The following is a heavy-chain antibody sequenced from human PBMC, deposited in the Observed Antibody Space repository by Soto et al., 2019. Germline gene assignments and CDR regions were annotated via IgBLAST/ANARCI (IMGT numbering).Heavy chain of an antibody. J-gene: IGHJ6*04. CDR2: IHPRGNT. CDR3: ARTHYAMDV. V-gene: IGHV4-34*01. Sequence: QVQLQQWGAGLLKPSETLSLTCAVYGGSFRDFHWSWIRQPPGKGLEWIGEIHPRGNTNYNPSLRSRVTMSVDTSQNQFSLKMTSVTAADTAVDYCARTHYAMDVWDKGTTVTVSS. CDR1: GGSFRDFH.